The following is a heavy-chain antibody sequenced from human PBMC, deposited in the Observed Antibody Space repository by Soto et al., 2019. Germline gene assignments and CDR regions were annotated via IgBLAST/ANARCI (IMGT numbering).Heavy chain of an antibody. CDR1: GFTFSSYS. V-gene: IGHV3-21*01. CDR3: AREKDERTQQLYYYGMDV. CDR2: ISSSSSYI. J-gene: IGHJ6*02. D-gene: IGHD6-13*01. Sequence: GGSLRLSCAASGFTFSSYSMNWVRQAPGKGLEWVSSISSSSSYIYYADSVKGRFTISRDNAKNSLYLQMNSLRAEDTAVYYCAREKDERTQQLYYYGMDVWGQGTRVTVSS.